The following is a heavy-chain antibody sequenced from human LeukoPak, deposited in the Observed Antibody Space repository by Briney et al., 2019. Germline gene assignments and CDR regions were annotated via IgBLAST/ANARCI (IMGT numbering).Heavy chain of an antibody. D-gene: IGHD2-2*01. CDR3: ARCVVVPAAMGGSRHDYYGMDV. CDR2: ISSSSSYI. J-gene: IGHJ6*02. Sequence: GGSLRLSCAASGFTFSSYSMNWVRQAPGKGLEWVSSISSSSSYIYYADSVKGRFTISRDNAKNSLYLQMNSLRAEDTAVYYCARCVVVPAAMGGSRHDYYGMDVWGQGTTVTVSS. V-gene: IGHV3-21*01. CDR1: GFTFSSYS.